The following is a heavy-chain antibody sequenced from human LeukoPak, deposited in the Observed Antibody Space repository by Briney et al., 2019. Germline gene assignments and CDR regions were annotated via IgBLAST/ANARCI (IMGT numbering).Heavy chain of an antibody. Sequence: PGGSLRLSCAASGFTFTNYWMSWVRQAPGRGLEWVANINQDGSEKYYVDSVKGRFTISRDNAKNSLFLQINSLRAEDRAVYYFARYCSSNSCNDAFDIWGQGTMVTVSS. CDR2: INQDGSEK. D-gene: IGHD2-2*01. J-gene: IGHJ3*02. CDR1: GFTFTNYW. CDR3: ARYCSSNSCNDAFDI. V-gene: IGHV3-7*01.